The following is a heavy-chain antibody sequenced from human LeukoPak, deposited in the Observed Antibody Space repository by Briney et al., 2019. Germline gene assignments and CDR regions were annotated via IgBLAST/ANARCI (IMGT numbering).Heavy chain of an antibody. V-gene: IGHV4-59*01. CDR2: ISYIGST. J-gene: IGHJ6*03. Sequence: SETLSLTCTVSGDSISNYYWSWIRQPPGKGLEWIGYISYIGSTKYNPSLKSRVTISEDTSKKQFSLKLSSATAADTAVYYCAGSYHYYMDVWGKGTTVTVSS. CDR3: AGSYHYYMDV. CDR1: GDSISNYY.